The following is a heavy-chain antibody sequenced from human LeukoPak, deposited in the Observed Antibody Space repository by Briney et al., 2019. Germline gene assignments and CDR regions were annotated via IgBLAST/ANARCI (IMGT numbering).Heavy chain of an antibody. CDR1: GFTFRDYW. V-gene: IGHV3-7*01. Sequence: GGSLRLSCAASGFTFRDYWMSWVRRAPGKGLEWVANIKEDGSEKYYVDSVKGRFTISRDNAKTSLYLQMNSLRVEDTAVYYCAVGDRTFDYWGQGTLVTVSS. D-gene: IGHD5-24*01. CDR2: IKEDGSEK. CDR3: AVGDRTFDY. J-gene: IGHJ4*02.